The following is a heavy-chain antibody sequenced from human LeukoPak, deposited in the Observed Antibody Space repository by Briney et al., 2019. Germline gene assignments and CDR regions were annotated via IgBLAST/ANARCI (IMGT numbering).Heavy chain of an antibody. D-gene: IGHD3-22*01. CDR2: MNPNSGDT. CDR3: ARGLGTYDSSELTWPMISF. J-gene: IGHJ4*02. V-gene: IGHV1-8*02. Sequence: GASVKVSCKASGYTFTSYGVSWVRQAPGQGLEWMGWMNPNSGDTAYAQKFQGRITMTRSTSITTAYMELSSLTSEDTAVYYCARGLGTYDSSELTWPMISFWGQGTLVTVSS. CDR1: GYTFTSYG.